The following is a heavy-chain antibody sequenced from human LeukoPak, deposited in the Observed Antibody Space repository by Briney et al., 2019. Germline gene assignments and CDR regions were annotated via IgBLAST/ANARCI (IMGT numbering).Heavy chain of an antibody. V-gene: IGHV3-23*01. CDR2: ITGRGTFT. CDR1: GFTFSSYA. D-gene: IGHD6-19*01. J-gene: IGHJ4*02. Sequence: GGSLRLSCAASGFTFSSYAMTWVRQAPGKGLEWVSAITGRGTFTDYADSVKGRFTISRDNSKNTLYLQMNSLRADDTAIYYCAKRSAESSGYFDSWGQGTLVTVSS. CDR3: AKRSAESSGYFDS.